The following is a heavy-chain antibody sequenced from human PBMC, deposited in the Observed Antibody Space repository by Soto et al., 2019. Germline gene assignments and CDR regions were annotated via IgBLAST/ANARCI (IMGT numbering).Heavy chain of an antibody. J-gene: IGHJ4*02. CDR3: TKHLSNGSPDY. CDR2: ISGSGGGT. CDR1: GFTFRSYA. D-gene: IGHD2-8*01. Sequence: DVQLLESGGALVQPGGSLRLSCAASGFTFRSYAMSWVRQAPGKGLEWVSLISGSGGGTYYADSVKGRFTISRDNAKNTLYLQMNSLRAEDTAVFYCTKHLSNGSPDYWGQGTLVTVSS. V-gene: IGHV3-23*01.